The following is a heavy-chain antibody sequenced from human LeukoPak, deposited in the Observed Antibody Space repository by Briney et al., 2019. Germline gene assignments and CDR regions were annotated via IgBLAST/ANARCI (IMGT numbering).Heavy chain of an antibody. V-gene: IGHV3-48*03. CDR2: ISSSGSTI. J-gene: IGHJ4*02. D-gene: IGHD2-2*01. CDR1: GFTFSSYE. Sequence: GGSLRLSCAASGFTFSSYEMNWVRQAPGKGLKGVSYISSSGSTIYYADSVKGRFTISRDNAKNSLYLQMNSLRAEDTAVYYCARGEESSSTDPFDYWGQGTLVTVSS. CDR3: ARGEESSSTDPFDY.